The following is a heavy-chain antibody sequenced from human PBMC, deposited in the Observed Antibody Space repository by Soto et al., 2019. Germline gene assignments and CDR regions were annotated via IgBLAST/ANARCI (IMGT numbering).Heavy chain of an antibody. CDR2: IYHSGST. CDR3: ARVYSSSAVDGMDV. CDR1: GYSISSGYY. Sequence: SETLSLTCAVSGYSISSGYYWGWIRQPPGKGLEWIGSIYHSGSTYYNPTLKSRVTISVDTSKNQFSLKLSSVTAADTAVYYCARVYSSSAVDGMDVWGQGTTVTVSS. D-gene: IGHD6-6*01. J-gene: IGHJ6*02. V-gene: IGHV4-38-2*01.